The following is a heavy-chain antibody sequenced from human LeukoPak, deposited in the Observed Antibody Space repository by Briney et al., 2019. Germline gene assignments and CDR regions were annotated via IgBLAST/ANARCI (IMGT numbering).Heavy chain of an antibody. Sequence: GASVTVSCKASGYTFTGYYMHWVRQAPGQGLEWMGWINPNSGGTNYAQKFQGRVTMTRDTSISTAYMELSSLRSEDTAVYYCARSTVGGITLAYWGQGTLVTVSS. J-gene: IGHJ4*02. V-gene: IGHV1-2*02. CDR1: GYTFTGYY. CDR3: ARSTVGGITLAY. CDR2: INPNSGGT. D-gene: IGHD1-26*01.